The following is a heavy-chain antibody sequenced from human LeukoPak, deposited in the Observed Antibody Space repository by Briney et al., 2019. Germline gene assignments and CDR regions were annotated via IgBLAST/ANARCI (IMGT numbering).Heavy chain of an antibody. CDR1: GFTFSSYA. CDR3: ATVSSH. J-gene: IGHJ1*01. Sequence: GGSLRLSCAASGFTFSSYAMHWVRQAPGKGLEWVAVISYDGSNKYYADSVKGRFTISRDNSKNTLYLQMNSLRAEDTAMYYCATVSSHWGQGTLVTVSS. V-gene: IGHV3-30*04. CDR2: ISYDGSNK. D-gene: IGHD2-8*01.